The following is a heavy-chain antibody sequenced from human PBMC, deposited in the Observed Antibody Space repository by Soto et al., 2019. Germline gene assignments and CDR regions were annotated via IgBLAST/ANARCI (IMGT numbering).Heavy chain of an antibody. J-gene: IGHJ3*02. CDR2: MGTGGAT. D-gene: IGHD5-18*01. CDR1: GFTFSGSD. V-gene: IGHV3-13*01. Sequence: EVQLVESGGGLVQPGGSLRLSCAASGFTFSGSDMNWVRHTRGKVLEWVSGMGTGGATYYADSVRSRFTISREDAKGSLYLQMNILRVEDTAVYYFVSETGYTTTSDAFNIWGQGTMVTVAS. CDR3: VSETGYTTTSDAFNI.